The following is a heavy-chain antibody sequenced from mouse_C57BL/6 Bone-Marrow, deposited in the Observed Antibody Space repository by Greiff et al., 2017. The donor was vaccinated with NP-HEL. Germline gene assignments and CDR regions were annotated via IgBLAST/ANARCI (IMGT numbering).Heavy chain of an antibody. J-gene: IGHJ1*03. V-gene: IGHV1-81*01. CDR1: GYTFTSYG. Sequence: QVQLQQSGAELARPGASVKLSCKASGYTFTSYGISWVKQRTGQGLEWIGEIYPRSGNTYYNEKFKGKATLTADKYSSTAYMELRSLTSEDSAVYFCARSPVYYDYHWYFDVWGTGTTVTVSS. CDR2: IYPRSGNT. D-gene: IGHD2-4*01. CDR3: ARSPVYYDYHWYFDV.